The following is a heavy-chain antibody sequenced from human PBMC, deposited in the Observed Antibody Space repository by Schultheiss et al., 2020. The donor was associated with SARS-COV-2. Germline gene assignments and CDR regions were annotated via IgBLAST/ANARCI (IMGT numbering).Heavy chain of an antibody. CDR3: ARGYGAANGMDV. CDR2: INRDGSG. J-gene: IGHJ6*02. Sequence: SQTLSLTCTVSGGSISSYYWSWIRQSPGKGLEWIGEINRDGSGNYNPSLKSRVTMSGDTSRKQFSLKLSSVTAADTAVYYCARGYGAANGMDVWGQGTMVTVSS. D-gene: IGHD4/OR15-4a*01. CDR1: GGSISSYY. V-gene: IGHV4-34*01.